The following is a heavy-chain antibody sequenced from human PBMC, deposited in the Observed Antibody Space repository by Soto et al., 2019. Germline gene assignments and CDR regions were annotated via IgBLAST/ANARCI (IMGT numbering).Heavy chain of an antibody. J-gene: IGHJ6*02. CDR2: LYAEGST. V-gene: IGHV3-53*01. CDR1: GLTVSQNY. D-gene: IGHD1-26*01. Sequence: VQLVESGGGLIQPGGSLRLSCVASGLTVSQNYMAWVRQAPEMGPQWVSVLYAEGSTYYTESVKGRFTISRDPSKNTLFLPMDGLRAEDTAVDYCGRPRPSGENHGMDVLGQGTTVTVSS. CDR3: GRPRPSGENHGMDV.